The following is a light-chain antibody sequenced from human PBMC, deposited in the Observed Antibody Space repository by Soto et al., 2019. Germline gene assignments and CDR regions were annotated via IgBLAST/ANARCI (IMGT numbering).Light chain of an antibody. CDR2: RNN. CDR3: AAWHDNLSPLYV. Sequence: QSVLTQPPSASGTPGQRVTISCSGSSSNIGSNYVYWYQQLPGTAPKLLIYRNNQRPSGVPDRFSGSKSGTSASLAISGLRSEDEADYYCAAWHDNLSPLYVFGTGTKLTVL. CDR1: SSNIGSNY. V-gene: IGLV1-47*01. J-gene: IGLJ1*01.